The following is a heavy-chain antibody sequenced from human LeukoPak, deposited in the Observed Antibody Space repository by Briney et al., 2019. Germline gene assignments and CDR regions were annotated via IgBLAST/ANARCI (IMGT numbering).Heavy chain of an antibody. D-gene: IGHD1-26*01. J-gene: IGHJ4*02. CDR3: AKEGSNGDFDY. CDR2: ISYDGSNK. Sequence: GGSLRLSCAASGFTFSSYDMHWVRQAPGKGLEWVTVISYDGSNKYYGDSVKGRFTISRGNSKNTLYLKMNSLRAEDTAVYYCAKEGSNGDFDYWGQGTLVTVSS. V-gene: IGHV3-30*18. CDR1: GFTFSSYD.